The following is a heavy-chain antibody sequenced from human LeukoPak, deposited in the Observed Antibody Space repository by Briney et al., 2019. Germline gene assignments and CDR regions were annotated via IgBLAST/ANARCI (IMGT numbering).Heavy chain of an antibody. V-gene: IGHV4-4*02. D-gene: IGHD6-13*01. J-gene: IGHJ6*02. CDR1: GGSISSTEW. CDR3: ARDLRYSSSWYYYGLDV. CDR2: IYHSGST. Sequence: PSETLSLTCAVSGGSISSTEWWSGVRQPPGEGLGWIGEIYHSGSTNYNPSLKSRVIISLDKSKNQFSMTLNSVTAADTAVYYCARDLRYSSSWYYYGLDVWGQGTTVTVSS.